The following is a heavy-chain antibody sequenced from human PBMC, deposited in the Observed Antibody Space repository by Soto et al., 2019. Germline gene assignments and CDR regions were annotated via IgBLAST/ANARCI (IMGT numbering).Heavy chain of an antibody. D-gene: IGHD3-9*01. CDR2: IDPSDSYT. CDR3: ARRLRYFDWLLYSLGAVHYYRMD. J-gene: IGHJ6*01. Sequence: PGESLKISCKGSGYSSTSYWISWVRQMPGKGLEWMGRIDPSDSYTNYSPSFQGHVTISADKSISTAYLQWSSLKASDTAMYYCARRLRYFDWLLYSLGAVHYYRMD. CDR1: GYSSTSYW. V-gene: IGHV5-10-1*01.